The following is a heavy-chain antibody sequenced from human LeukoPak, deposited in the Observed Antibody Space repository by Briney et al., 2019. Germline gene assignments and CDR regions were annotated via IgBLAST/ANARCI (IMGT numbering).Heavy chain of an antibody. V-gene: IGHV3-33*01. CDR1: GFTFSNYG. Sequence: GGSLRLSCAASGFTFSNYGMHWVRQAPGKGLEWVAVIWYDGSNKYYADSVKGRFTISRDNSKNTLYLQMNSLRAEDTAAYYCATGSGGSYNYWGQGTLVTVSS. CDR2: IWYDGSNK. D-gene: IGHD2-15*01. CDR3: ATGSGGSYNY. J-gene: IGHJ4*02.